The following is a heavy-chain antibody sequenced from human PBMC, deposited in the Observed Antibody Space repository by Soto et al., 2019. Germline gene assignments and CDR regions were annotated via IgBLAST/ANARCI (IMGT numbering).Heavy chain of an antibody. Sequence: GGSLRLSCAASGFTFSSYAMSWVRQAPGKGLEWVSAISGSGGSTYYADSMKGRFTISRDNSKNTLYLQMNSLRAEDTAVYYCAKAKEITIFGVATGDAFDIWGQGTMVTVSS. D-gene: IGHD3-3*01. J-gene: IGHJ3*02. V-gene: IGHV3-23*01. CDR2: ISGSGGST. CDR3: AKAKEITIFGVATGDAFDI. CDR1: GFTFSSYA.